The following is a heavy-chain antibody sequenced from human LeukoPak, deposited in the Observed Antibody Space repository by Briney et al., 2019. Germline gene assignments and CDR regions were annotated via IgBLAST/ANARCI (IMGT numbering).Heavy chain of an antibody. CDR1: RYTFTGYY. CDR2: INPNSGGT. CDR3: ARDRGVLRFLEWLLNPYAFDI. V-gene: IGHV1-2*02. J-gene: IGHJ3*02. Sequence: ASVKVSCKAARYTFTGYYMHWVRQAPGQGLETIGWINPNSGGTNYAQKVQGRVTMTRDTSISTAYMELSRLRSDDTAVYYCARDRGVLRFLEWLLNPYAFDIWGQGTMVTVSS. D-gene: IGHD3-3*01.